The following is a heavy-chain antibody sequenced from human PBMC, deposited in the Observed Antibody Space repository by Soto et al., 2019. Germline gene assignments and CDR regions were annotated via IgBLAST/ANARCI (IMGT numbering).Heavy chain of an antibody. J-gene: IGHJ5*02. Sequence: SVKVSCKASGGTFSSYAISWVRQAPGQGLEWMGGIIPIFGTANYAQKFQGRVTITADESTSTAYMELSSLRSEDTAVYYCARDRVFESDDYSKNWFDPWGQGTLVTVSS. CDR1: GGTFSSYA. CDR2: IIPIFGTA. D-gene: IGHD4-4*01. V-gene: IGHV1-69*13. CDR3: ARDRVFESDDYSKNWFDP.